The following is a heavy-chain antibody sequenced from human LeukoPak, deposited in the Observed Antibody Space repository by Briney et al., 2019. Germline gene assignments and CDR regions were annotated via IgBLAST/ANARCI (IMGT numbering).Heavy chain of an antibody. V-gene: IGHV4-59*08. J-gene: IGHJ6*03. CDR3: ARADYSSTWSHDYYYMDV. CDR1: GGSISSYY. CDR2: IYYSGST. D-gene: IGHD6-13*01. Sequence: SETLSLTCTVSGGSISSYYWSWIRQPPGKGLEWIGYIYYSGSTNYNPSLKSRVTVSVDTSKNQFSLKLSSVTAADTAVYYCARADYSSTWSHDYYYMDVWGKGTTVTVSS.